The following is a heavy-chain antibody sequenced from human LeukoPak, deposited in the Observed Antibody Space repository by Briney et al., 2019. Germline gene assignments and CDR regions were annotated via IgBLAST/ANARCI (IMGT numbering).Heavy chain of an antibody. D-gene: IGHD2-15*01. CDR1: GGTFSSYA. CDR3: ASSGGSGYWFDP. V-gene: IGHV1-69*05. Sequence: SVKVSCKASGGTFSSYAISWVRQAPGQGLEWKGRTIPIFGTANYAQKFQGRVTITTDESTSTAYMELSSLRSEDTAVYYCASSGGSGYWFDPWGQGTLVTVSS. J-gene: IGHJ5*02. CDR2: TIPIFGTA.